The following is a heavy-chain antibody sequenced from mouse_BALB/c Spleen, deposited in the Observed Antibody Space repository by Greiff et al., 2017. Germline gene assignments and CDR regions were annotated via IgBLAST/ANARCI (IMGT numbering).Heavy chain of an antibody. V-gene: IGHV1-69*02. Sequence: VKLQQPGAELVRPGASVKLSCKASGYTFTSYWINWVKQRPGQGLEWIGNIYPSDSYTNYNQKFKDKATLTVDKSSSTAYMQLSSPTSEDSAVYYCTCDGHWYFDVWGAGTTGTVSS. CDR3: TCDGHWYFDV. D-gene: IGHD2-3*01. CDR1: GYTFTSYW. J-gene: IGHJ1*01. CDR2: IYPSDSYT.